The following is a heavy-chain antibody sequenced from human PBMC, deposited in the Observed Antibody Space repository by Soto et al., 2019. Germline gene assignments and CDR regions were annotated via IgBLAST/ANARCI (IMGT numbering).Heavy chain of an antibody. V-gene: IGHV3-30*18. Sequence: QVQLVESGGGVVQPGRSLRLSCAASGFTFSSYGMHWVRQAPGKGLEWVAVISYDGSNKYYADSVKGRFTISRDNSKNSLYLQMNSLRAEDTAVYYCAKDVYSYGLDHWGQGTLVTVSS. CDR2: ISYDGSNK. D-gene: IGHD5-18*01. CDR3: AKDVYSYGLDH. CDR1: GFTFSSYG. J-gene: IGHJ4*02.